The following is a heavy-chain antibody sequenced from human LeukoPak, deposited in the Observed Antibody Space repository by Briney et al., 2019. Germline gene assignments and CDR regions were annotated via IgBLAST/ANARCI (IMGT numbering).Heavy chain of an antibody. V-gene: IGHV1-18*03. CDR2: ISAYNGNT. D-gene: IGHD1-14*01. CDR3: ARGLRPSEITLGVYYFDY. Sequence: GASVKASCKASGYTFTNYGISWVRQAPGQGLEWMGWISAYNGNTNYAQKLQGRVTMTTDTSTSTAYMELRSLRSDDMAVYYCARGLRPSEITLGVYYFDYWGQGTLVTVSS. J-gene: IGHJ4*02. CDR1: GYTFTNYG.